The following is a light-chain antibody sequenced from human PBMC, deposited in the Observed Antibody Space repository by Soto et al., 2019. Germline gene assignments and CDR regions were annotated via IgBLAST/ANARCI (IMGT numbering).Light chain of an antibody. V-gene: IGKV3-20*01. Sequence: ETVLTQSPGSLSLSPGERATLSCRASQSVSSSYLAWYQQKPGQAPRLLIYGASSRATGIPDRFSGSGSATDFTLTISRLEPEDFAVYYCQQYGSSPLAFGGGTKVEIK. CDR2: GAS. CDR3: QQYGSSPLA. CDR1: QSVSSSY. J-gene: IGKJ4*01.